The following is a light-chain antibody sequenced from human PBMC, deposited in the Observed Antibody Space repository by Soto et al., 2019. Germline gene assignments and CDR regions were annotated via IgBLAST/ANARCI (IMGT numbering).Light chain of an antibody. CDR2: RNN. CDR1: SSNIGSNY. Sequence: QSVLTQPPSASGTPGQRVTISCSGSSSNIGSNYVYWYQQLPGTAPKVLIYRNNQRPSGVPDRFSGSKSGTSASLAISGLLSEDEGDYYCAAWDDSLSGVVFGGGTKLTVL. V-gene: IGLV1-47*01. CDR3: AAWDDSLSGVV. J-gene: IGLJ2*01.